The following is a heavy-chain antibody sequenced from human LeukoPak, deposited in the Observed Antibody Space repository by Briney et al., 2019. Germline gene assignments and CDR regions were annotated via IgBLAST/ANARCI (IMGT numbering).Heavy chain of an antibody. D-gene: IGHD6-13*01. J-gene: IGHJ4*02. Sequence: GGSLRLSCAASGFTFDDYAMHWVRQAPGKGLEWVSGISWNSGSIGYADPVKGRFTISRDNAKNSLYLQMNSLRAEDTALYYCARAIAAAVDCFDYWGQGTLVTVSS. CDR3: ARAIAAAVDCFDY. CDR2: ISWNSGSI. V-gene: IGHV3-9*01. CDR1: GFTFDDYA.